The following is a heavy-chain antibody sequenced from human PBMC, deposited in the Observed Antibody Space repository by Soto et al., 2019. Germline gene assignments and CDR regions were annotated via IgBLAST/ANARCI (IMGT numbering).Heavy chain of an antibody. CDR3: AKWRRTVTRNYYYGMDV. J-gene: IGHJ6*02. D-gene: IGHD4-4*01. Sequence: GGSLRLSCAASGFTFSSYGMHWVRQAPGKGLEWVAVISYDGSNKYYADSVKGRFTISRDNSKNTLYLQMNSLRAEDTAVYYCAKWRRTVTRNYYYGMDVWGQGTTVTVSS. CDR2: ISYDGSNK. V-gene: IGHV3-30*18. CDR1: GFTFSSYG.